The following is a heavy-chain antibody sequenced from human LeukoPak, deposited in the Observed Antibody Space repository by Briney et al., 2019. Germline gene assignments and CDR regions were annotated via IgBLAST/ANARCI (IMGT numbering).Heavy chain of an antibody. CDR1: GFTFSSYE. D-gene: IGHD6-13*01. V-gene: IGHV3-48*03. CDR3: ATDGGPAYGSSWYLY. CDR2: ISSSGSTI. Sequence: GGSLSLSCAASGFTFSSYEMNWVRQAPGKGLEWVSYISSSGSTIYYADSVKGRFTISRDNAKNSLYLQMNSLRAEDTAVYYCATDGGPAYGSSWYLYWGQGSLVTVSS. J-gene: IGHJ4*02.